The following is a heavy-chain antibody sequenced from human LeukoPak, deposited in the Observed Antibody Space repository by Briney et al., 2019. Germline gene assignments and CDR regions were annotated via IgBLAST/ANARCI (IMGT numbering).Heavy chain of an antibody. J-gene: IGHJ3*02. D-gene: IGHD3-16*01. CDR3: AAMGSGNDGFDI. CDR1: GGSISSSSYY. CDR2: IYYSGST. Sequence: PSETLSLTCTVSGGSISSSSYYWGWIRQPPGKGLEWIGSIYYSGSTYYNPSLKSRVTISVDTSKNQFSLKLSSVTAADTAVYYCAAMGSGNDGFDIWGQGTMVTVSS. V-gene: IGHV4-39*01.